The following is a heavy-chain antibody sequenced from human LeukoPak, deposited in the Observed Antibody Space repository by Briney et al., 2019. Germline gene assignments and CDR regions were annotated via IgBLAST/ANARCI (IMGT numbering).Heavy chain of an antibody. D-gene: IGHD2-2*01. CDR2: IKEDGSGK. CDR1: GFTFSSYW. CDR3: ARDPGPATFDP. J-gene: IGHJ5*02. V-gene: IGHV3-7*01. Sequence: PGGSLRLSCAASGFTFSSYWMSWVRQAPGKGLEWVANIKEDGSGKQYADSVKGRFTISRDNAKNSLYLQMNSLRAEDTAVYYCARDPGPATFDPWGQGTLVTVSS.